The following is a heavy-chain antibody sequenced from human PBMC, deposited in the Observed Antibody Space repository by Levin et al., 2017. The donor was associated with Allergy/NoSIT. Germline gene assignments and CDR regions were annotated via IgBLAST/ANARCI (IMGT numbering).Heavy chain of an antibody. CDR2: INQDGTAK. Sequence: GGSLRLSCAASGFTFSSYWMSWVRQAPGKGLEWVANINQDGTAKYYEDSVKGRVTISRDNAKNSLYLQMNSLGAEDTAVYYCARSGYTYRYFDYWGQGTLVTVSS. V-gene: IGHV3-7*01. D-gene: IGHD5-18*01. CDR1: GFTFSSYW. J-gene: IGHJ4*02. CDR3: ARSGYTYRYFDY.